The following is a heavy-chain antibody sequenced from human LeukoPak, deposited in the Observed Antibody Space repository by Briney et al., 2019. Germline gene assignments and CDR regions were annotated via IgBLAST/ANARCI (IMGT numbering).Heavy chain of an antibody. V-gene: IGHV4-30-4*07. D-gene: IGHD5/OR15-5a*01. J-gene: IGHJ3*02. CDR3: ANYQSTRGAFDI. Sequence: KPSETLSLTCAVSGGSISSGGYSWSWIRQPPGKGLEWIGYIYYSGSTYYNPSLKSRVTISVDTSKNQFSLKLSSVTAADTAVYYCANYQSTRGAFDIWGQGTMVTVSS. CDR2: IYYSGST. CDR1: GGSISSGGYS.